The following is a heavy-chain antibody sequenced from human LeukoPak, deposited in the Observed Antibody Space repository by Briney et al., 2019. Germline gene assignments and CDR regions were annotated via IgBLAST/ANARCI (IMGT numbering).Heavy chain of an antibody. V-gene: IGHV1-2*02. CDR1: GYTFTGYY. J-gene: IGHJ4*02. D-gene: IGHD5-18*01. Sequence: ASVKVSCKASGYTFTGYYMHWVRQAPGQGLEWMGWINPNSGGTNYAQKFQGRVTMTRDTSISTAYMELSRLGSDDTAVYYCARDRGYSYGSVYYFDYWGQGTLVTVSS. CDR3: ARDRGYSYGSVYYFDY. CDR2: INPNSGGT.